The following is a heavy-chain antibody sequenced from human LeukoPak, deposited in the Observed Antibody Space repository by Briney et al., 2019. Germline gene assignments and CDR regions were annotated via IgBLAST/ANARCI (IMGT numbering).Heavy chain of an antibody. J-gene: IGHJ4*02. CDR3: ARGHYYDSSGYYVY. CDR2: INTDGSST. CDR1: GFTFSNYW. Sequence: GGSLRLSCAASGFTFSNYWMHWVRQAPGKGLVWVSRINTDGSSTSYGDSVKGRFTISRDNVKNTLYLQMNSLRAEDTAVYYCARGHYYDSSGYYVYWGQGTLVTVSS. V-gene: IGHV3-74*01. D-gene: IGHD3-22*01.